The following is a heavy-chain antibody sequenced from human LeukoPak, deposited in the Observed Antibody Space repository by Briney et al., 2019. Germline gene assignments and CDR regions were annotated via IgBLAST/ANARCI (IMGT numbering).Heavy chain of an antibody. Sequence: PSETLSLTCAVYGGSFSGYYWSWIRQPPGKGLEWIGEINHSGSTNYNPSLKSRVTISVDTSKNQFSLKLSSVTAADTAVYYCARVEVVVVILFWGQGTLVTVSS. CDR1: GGSFSGYY. J-gene: IGHJ4*02. CDR3: ARVEVVVVILF. D-gene: IGHD3-22*01. CDR2: INHSGST. V-gene: IGHV4-34*01.